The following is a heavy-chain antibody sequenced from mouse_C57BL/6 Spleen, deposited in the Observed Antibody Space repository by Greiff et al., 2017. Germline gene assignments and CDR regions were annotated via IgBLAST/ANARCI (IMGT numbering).Heavy chain of an antibody. Sequence: QVQLQQSGAELVRPGASVTLSCKASGYTFTDYEMHWVKQTPVHGLEWIGAIDPETGGTAYNQKFKGKAILTADKSSSTAYMELLSLTSEDSAVYYCTRRRITTVVATDAMDYWGQGTSVTVSS. CDR2: IDPETGGT. V-gene: IGHV1-15*01. D-gene: IGHD1-1*01. J-gene: IGHJ4*01. CDR3: TRRRITTVVATDAMDY. CDR1: GYTFTDYE.